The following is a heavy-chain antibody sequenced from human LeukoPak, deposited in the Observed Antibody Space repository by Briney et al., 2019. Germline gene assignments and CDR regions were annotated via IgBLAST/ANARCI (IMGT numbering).Heavy chain of an antibody. CDR3: AALSITMIGSLNY. V-gene: IGHV3-48*01. Sequence: GGSLRLSCAASGFTFSSYSMNWVRQAPGKGLKWFSYISSSSSTIYYADSVKGRFTISRDNAKNSLYLQMNSLRAEDTAVYYCAALSITMIGSLNYWGQGTLVTVSS. J-gene: IGHJ4*02. CDR1: GFTFSSYS. D-gene: IGHD1-14*01. CDR2: ISSSSSTI.